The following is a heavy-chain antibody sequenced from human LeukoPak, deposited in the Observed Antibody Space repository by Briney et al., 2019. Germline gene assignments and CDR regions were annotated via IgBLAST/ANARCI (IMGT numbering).Heavy chain of an antibody. CDR2: ISAYNGNT. V-gene: IGHV1-18*01. CDR1: GFTFTSFG. D-gene: IGHD6-19*01. Sequence: ASVKVSCKASGFTFTSFGISWVGQGPGQGVEWVGWISAYNGNTNYAQKLQGRVTMTTDTSTSTAYMELRSLRSDDTAVYYCAREPYSSYRGNYMDVWGKGTTVTVSS. CDR3: AREPYSSYRGNYMDV. J-gene: IGHJ6*03.